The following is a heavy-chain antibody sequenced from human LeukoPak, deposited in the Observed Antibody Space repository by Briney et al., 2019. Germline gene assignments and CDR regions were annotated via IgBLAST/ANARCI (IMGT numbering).Heavy chain of an antibody. J-gene: IGHJ4*02. D-gene: IGHD5-12*01. Sequence: GGSLRLSCGASGFTFSNAWMSWVRQAPGKGLEWVGRIKSKTDGGTTDYAAPVKGRFTISRDDSKNTLYLQMNSLKTEDTAVYYCTTGIGYSGYDSDYWGQGTLVTVSS. CDR3: TTGIGYSGYDSDY. CDR1: GFTFSNAW. V-gene: IGHV3-15*01. CDR2: IKSKTDGGTT.